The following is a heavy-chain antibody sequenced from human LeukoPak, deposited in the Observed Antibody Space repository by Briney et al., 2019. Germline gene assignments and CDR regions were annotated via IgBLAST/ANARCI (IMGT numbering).Heavy chain of an antibody. CDR3: ARHSPYCSSTSCYISLPVLDP. J-gene: IGHJ5*02. D-gene: IGHD2-2*02. CDR2: INPSGGT. V-gene: IGHV4-4*09. CDR1: GGSINSFH. Sequence: NPSETLSLTCTVSGGSINSFHWSWIRQPPGKGLEWIGYINPSGGTNYNPSLKSRVTISVDTSKNQFSLKLSSVTAAATAVYYCARHSPYCSSTSCYISLPVLDPWGQGTLVTVSS.